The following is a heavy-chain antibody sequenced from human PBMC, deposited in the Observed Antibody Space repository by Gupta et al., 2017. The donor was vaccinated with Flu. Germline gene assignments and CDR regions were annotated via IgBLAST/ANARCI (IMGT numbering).Heavy chain of an antibody. CDR2: IYASGGT. J-gene: IGHJ5*01. CDR3: ARDRADYGDYWFDS. CDR1: GGSISSGSYY. D-gene: IGHD4-17*01. Sequence: QVRLQESGPGLVKPSQTLSLTCAVSGGSISSGSYYWTWIRQPAGKGLEWIGRIYASGGTNYNPSLKSRVTMSVDTSKNQFSLKLDSVIAADTAVYYCARDRADYGDYWFDSWGQGTLVTVSS. V-gene: IGHV4-61*02.